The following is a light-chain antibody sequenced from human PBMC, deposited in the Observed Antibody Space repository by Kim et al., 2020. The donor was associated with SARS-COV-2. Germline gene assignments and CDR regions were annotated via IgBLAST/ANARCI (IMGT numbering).Light chain of an antibody. Sequence: LSASVGGRVTMTCRASQDIKNYLAGYQQKPGRAPKLLSYAASTLQGGVPARFSGSGYGTDFTLTISALRPEDFGDYHCQQFNSPYTFGRGTKLE. CDR1: QDIKNY. CDR2: AAS. CDR3: QQFNSPYT. V-gene: IGKV1-9*01. J-gene: IGKJ2*01.